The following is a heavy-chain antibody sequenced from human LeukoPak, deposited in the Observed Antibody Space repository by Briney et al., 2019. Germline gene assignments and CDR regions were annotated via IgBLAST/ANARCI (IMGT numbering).Heavy chain of an antibody. CDR1: GGSLSSSSFY. Sequence: SETLSLTCTVAGGSLSSSSFYWGWVRQSPGRGLDWIGTIYYSGTTYYNPSLKSRLTLSIDTSKNQFSLNLISVTAADTAVYYCARVSVDGTPTSGLLVHPIIWFDSWGQGTLVTVSS. J-gene: IGHJ5*01. CDR2: IYYSGTT. D-gene: IGHD6-13*01. CDR3: ARVSVDGTPTSGLLVHPIIWFDS. V-gene: IGHV4-39*07.